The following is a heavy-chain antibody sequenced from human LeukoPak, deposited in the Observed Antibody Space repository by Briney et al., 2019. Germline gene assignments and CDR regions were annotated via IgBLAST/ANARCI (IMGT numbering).Heavy chain of an antibody. CDR3: AKDLTYYYDSTGYYFDY. Sequence: KTGGSLRLSCAASGFTFSRYGMSWVRQAPGKGLEWVSSISSSSSYIYYADSVKGRFTISRDNAKNSLYLQLNSLRAEDTAIYYCAKDLTYYYDSTGYYFDYWGQGTLVTVSS. J-gene: IGHJ4*02. CDR1: GFTFSRYG. V-gene: IGHV3-21*04. CDR2: ISSSSSYI. D-gene: IGHD3-22*01.